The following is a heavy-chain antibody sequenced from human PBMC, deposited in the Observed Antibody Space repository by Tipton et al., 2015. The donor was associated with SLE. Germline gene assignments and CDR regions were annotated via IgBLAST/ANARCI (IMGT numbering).Heavy chain of an antibody. CDR3: ARGVQLSPRAFDI. D-gene: IGHD2-2*01. Sequence: TLSLTCTVSAGSISSYYWSWIRQPPGKGLEWIGDIYYSGSTNYNPSLKSRVTISVDTSKDQFSLKLSSVTAADTAVYYCARGVQLSPRAFDIWGQGTMVTVSS. V-gene: IGHV4-59*12. CDR2: IYYSGST. J-gene: IGHJ3*02. CDR1: AGSISSYY.